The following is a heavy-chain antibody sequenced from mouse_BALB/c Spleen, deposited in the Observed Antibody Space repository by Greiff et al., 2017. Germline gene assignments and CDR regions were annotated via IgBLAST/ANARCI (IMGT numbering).Heavy chain of an antibody. CDR1: GYAFTNYL. CDR3: ARSFYDPAWFAY. CDR2: INPGSGGT. J-gene: IGHJ3*01. V-gene: IGHV1-54*01. Sequence: QGQLQQSGAELVRPGTSVKVSCKASGYAFTNYLIEWVKQRPGQGLEWIGVINPGSGGTNYNEKFKGKATLTADKSSSTAYMQLSSLTSDDSAVYFCARSFYDPAWFAYWGQGTLVTVSA. D-gene: IGHD2-3*01.